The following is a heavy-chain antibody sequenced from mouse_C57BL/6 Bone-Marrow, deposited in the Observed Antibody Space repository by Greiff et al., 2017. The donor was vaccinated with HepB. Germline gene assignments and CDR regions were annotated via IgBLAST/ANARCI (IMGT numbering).Heavy chain of an antibody. V-gene: IGHV14-2*01. CDR3: ARWTITTVVATYYAMDY. CDR1: GFNIKDYY. J-gene: IGHJ4*01. D-gene: IGHD1-1*01. CDR2: IDPEDGET. Sequence: VQLQQPGAELVKPGASVKLSCTASGFNIKDYYMHWVKQRTEQGLEWIGRIDPEDGETKYAPKFQGKATITADTSSNTAYLQLSSLTSEDTAVYYCARWTITTVVATYYAMDYWGQGTSVTVSS.